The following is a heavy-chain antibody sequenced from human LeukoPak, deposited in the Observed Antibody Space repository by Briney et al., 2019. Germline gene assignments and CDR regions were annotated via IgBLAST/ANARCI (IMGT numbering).Heavy chain of an antibody. V-gene: IGHV3-11*01. J-gene: IGHJ4*02. Sequence: GGSLRLSCVASGFTFSDYYMSWIRQAPGKGLEWVSYIRSSGTTIHYADSVKGRFTISRDNSKNTLYLQMNSLRAEDTAVYYCANTQGQWLVPFDYWGQGTLVTVSS. CDR2: IRSSGTTI. CDR3: ANTQGQWLVPFDY. CDR1: GFTFSDYY. D-gene: IGHD6-19*01.